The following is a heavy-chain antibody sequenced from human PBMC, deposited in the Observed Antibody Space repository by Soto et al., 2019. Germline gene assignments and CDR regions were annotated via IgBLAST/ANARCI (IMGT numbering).Heavy chain of an antibody. D-gene: IGHD5-12*01. CDR3: ARDREYDGHDCRVAY. J-gene: IGHJ4*02. CDR2: VYSGGTVT. Sequence: VQLVESGGGLVQPGGSLRLSCAASGFTFSCYRMHWVRQAPGQGLVWLSRVYSGGTVTNYADSVKGRFTVSRDNAKNTMYLQMNSLTRADTTVYYCARDREYDGHDCRVAYWGPGVRVNVS. V-gene: IGHV3-74*01. CDR1: GFTFSCYR.